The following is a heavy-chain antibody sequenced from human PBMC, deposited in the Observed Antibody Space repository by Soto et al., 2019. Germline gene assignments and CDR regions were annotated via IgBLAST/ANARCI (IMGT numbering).Heavy chain of an antibody. CDR3: STDHLCTGWGSHAFYGMAV. D-gene: IGHD2-8*02. CDR1: GDTFSNFA. J-gene: IGHJ6*02. V-gene: IGHV1-69*01. CDR2: INPMFIEP. Sequence: QMRLVQSGAEVKKPWSSVKVSCKASGDTFSNFAFSWVRRAPGQGLEWMGGINPMFIEPDYAQKFRDRITIVADESTSTDYLELRSLRSDDTGVSFCSTDHLCTGWGSHAFYGMAVWGQGTTVTVTS.